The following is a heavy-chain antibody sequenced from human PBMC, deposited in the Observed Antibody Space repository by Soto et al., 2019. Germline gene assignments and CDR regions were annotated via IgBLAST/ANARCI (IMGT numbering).Heavy chain of an antibody. Sequence: EVQLLESGGGLVQPGGSLRLSCAASGFTFSSYAMSWVRQAPGKGLEWVSAISGSGGSTYYADSVKGRFTISRDNSKNTLYLQMNSLRAEDTAVYYCAKTAVVVAATLTPYYYYGMDVWGQGTTVTVSS. CDR2: ISGSGGST. J-gene: IGHJ6*02. CDR3: AKTAVVVAATLTPYYYYGMDV. D-gene: IGHD2-15*01. V-gene: IGHV3-23*01. CDR1: GFTFSSYA.